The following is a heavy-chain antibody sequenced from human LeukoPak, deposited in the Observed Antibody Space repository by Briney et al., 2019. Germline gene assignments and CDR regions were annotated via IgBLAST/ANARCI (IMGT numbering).Heavy chain of an antibody. D-gene: IGHD2-2*01. CDR2: ISYDGSNR. CDR1: GFTFSSYG. V-gene: IGHV3-30*18. CDR3: AKGPDIVVVPAALKVDWFDP. Sequence: PGRSLRLSCAASGFTFSSYGMHWVRQAPGKGLEWVAVISYDGSNRYYADSAKGRFTISRDNSKNTLYLQMNSLRAEDTAVYYCAKGPDIVVVPAALKVDWFDPWGQGTLATVSS. J-gene: IGHJ5*02.